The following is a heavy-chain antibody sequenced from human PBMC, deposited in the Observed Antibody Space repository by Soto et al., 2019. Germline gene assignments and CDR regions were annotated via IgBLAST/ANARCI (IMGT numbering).Heavy chain of an antibody. CDR1: GYTFTIYG. CDR3: ARDDDSGAYYYYYGMDV. J-gene: IGHJ6*02. D-gene: IGHD3-22*01. Sequence: ASVKVSCKAAGYTFTIYGISWVRQAPGQGLEWMGWISAYNGNTNYAQKLQGRVTMTTDTSTSTAYMELRSLRSDDTAVYYCARDDDSGAYYYYYGMDVSGQGTTVT. V-gene: IGHV1-18*04. CDR2: ISAYNGNT.